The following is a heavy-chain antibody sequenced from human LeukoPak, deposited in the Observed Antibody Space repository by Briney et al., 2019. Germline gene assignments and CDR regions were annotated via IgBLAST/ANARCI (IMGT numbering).Heavy chain of an antibody. CDR1: GFTFSSYA. V-gene: IGHV3-23*01. D-gene: IGHD3-16*02. Sequence: GGSLRLSCAASGFTFSSYAMSWVRQAPGKGLEWVSAISGSGGSTYYADSVKGRFTISRDNSKNTLYLQMNSLRAEDTAVYYCSKDRYDYVWGSYRYYFDYWGLGTLVTVSS. CDR3: SKDRYDYVWGSYRYYFDY. CDR2: ISGSGGST. J-gene: IGHJ4*02.